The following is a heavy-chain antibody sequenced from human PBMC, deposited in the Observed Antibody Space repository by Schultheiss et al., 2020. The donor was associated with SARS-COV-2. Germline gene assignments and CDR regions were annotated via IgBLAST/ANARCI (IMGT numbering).Heavy chain of an antibody. CDR1: GGSFSGYY. CDR3: ASRGYSWSLVPYGMDV. Sequence: GSLRLSCAVYGGSFSGYYWSWIRQPPGKGLEWIGEINHSGSTNYNPSLKSRVTISVDTSKNQFSLKLSSVTAADTAVYYCASRGYSWSLVPYGMDVWGQGTTVTVSS. CDR2: INHSGST. J-gene: IGHJ6*02. D-gene: IGHD5-18*01. V-gene: IGHV4-34*01.